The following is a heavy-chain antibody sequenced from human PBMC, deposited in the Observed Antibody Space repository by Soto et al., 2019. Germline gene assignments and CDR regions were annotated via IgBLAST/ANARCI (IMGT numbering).Heavy chain of an antibody. CDR3: ARAAGYSYGYYYYYGMDV. CDR2: INPNSGGT. Sequence: ASVKVSCKASGYTFTGYYMHWVRQAPGQGLEWMGWINPNSGGTNYAQKFQGWVTMTRDTSISTAYMELSRLRSDDTAVYYCARAAGYSYGYYYYYGMDVWGQGTTVTAP. D-gene: IGHD5-18*01. J-gene: IGHJ6*02. CDR1: GYTFTGYY. V-gene: IGHV1-2*04.